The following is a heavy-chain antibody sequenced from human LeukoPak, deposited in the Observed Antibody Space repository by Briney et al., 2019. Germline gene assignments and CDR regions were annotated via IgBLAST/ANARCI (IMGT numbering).Heavy chain of an antibody. J-gene: IGHJ4*02. D-gene: IGHD6-25*01. CDR3: ARDASGPYYFDY. CDR2: IYYSGST. V-gene: IGHV4-59*12. Sequence: SETLSLTCTVSGGSISSYYWSWIRQPPGKGLEWIGYIYYSGSTNYNPSLKSRVTISVDTSKNQFSLKLSSVTAADTAVYYCARDASGPYYFDYWGQGTLVTVSS. CDR1: GGSISSYY.